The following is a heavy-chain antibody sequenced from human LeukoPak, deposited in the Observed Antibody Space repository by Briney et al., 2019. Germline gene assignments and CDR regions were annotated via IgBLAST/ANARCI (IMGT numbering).Heavy chain of an antibody. Sequence: PGGSLRLSCAASGFTFSDYCMSWIRQAPGKGLEWVSYISSSSSYTNYADSVKGRFTISRDNAKNSPYLQMNSLRAEDTAVYYCAIAGNWNQPFDYWGQGTLVTVSS. CDR2: ISSSSSYT. V-gene: IGHV3-11*06. CDR1: GFTFSDYC. D-gene: IGHD1-1*01. J-gene: IGHJ4*02. CDR3: AIAGNWNQPFDY.